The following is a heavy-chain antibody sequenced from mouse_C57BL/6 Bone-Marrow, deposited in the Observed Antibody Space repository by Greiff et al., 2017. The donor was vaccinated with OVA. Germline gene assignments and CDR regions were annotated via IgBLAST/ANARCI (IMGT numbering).Heavy chain of an antibody. Sequence: VQLQQSGAELVRPGASVKLSCTASGFIIKDDYMLWVKERPEQGLEWIGWIDPENGDTEYASKFQGKATITADTSSKTVYLHLSSLTSEDTAVYYCTTYRYWGQGTTLTVSS. V-gene: IGHV14-4*01. J-gene: IGHJ2*01. CDR2: IDPENGDT. CDR3: TTYRY. CDR1: GFIIKDDY.